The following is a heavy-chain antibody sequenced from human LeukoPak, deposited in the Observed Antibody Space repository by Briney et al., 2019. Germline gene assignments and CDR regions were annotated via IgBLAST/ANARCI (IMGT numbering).Heavy chain of an antibody. CDR3: ARAWPKTYDFWSGYSGYGMDV. CDR2: IYDSGST. CDR1: GGSIRSSYYY. D-gene: IGHD3-3*01. V-gene: IGHV4-39*07. J-gene: IGHJ6*02. Sequence: SETLSLTCTVSGGSIRSSYYYWGWIRQPPGKGLEWIGSIYDSGSTYYNPSLKSRVTISVDTSKNQFSLKLNSVTAADTAVYYCARAWPKTYDFWSGYSGYGMDVWGQGTTVTVSS.